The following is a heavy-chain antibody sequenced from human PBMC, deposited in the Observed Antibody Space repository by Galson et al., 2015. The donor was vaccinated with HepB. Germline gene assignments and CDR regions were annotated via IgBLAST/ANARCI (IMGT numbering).Heavy chain of an antibody. CDR1: GYTFTSYG. Sequence: SVKVSCKASGYTFTSYGISWVRQAPGQGLEWMGWISAYNGNTNYAQKLQGRVTMTTDTSTSTAYMELRSLRSDDTAVYYCARSSIAVAGTNWFDPWGQGTLVTVSS. V-gene: IGHV1-18*04. D-gene: IGHD6-19*01. CDR2: ISAYNGNT. J-gene: IGHJ5*02. CDR3: ARSSIAVAGTNWFDP.